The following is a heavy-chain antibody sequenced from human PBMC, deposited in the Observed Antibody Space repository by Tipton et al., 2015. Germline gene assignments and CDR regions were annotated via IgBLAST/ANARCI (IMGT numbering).Heavy chain of an antibody. J-gene: IGHJ3*02. Sequence: TLSLTCAVSAYSISSDYYWGWIRQPPGKGLEWIGSISYSGSTYYNPSLKSRVTISVDTSKNQFSLKLSSVTAADTAVYYCARDKERWLQYWAFDIWGQGTMVTVSS. CDR1: AYSISSDYY. CDR2: ISYSGST. D-gene: IGHD5-24*01. V-gene: IGHV4-38-2*02. CDR3: ARDKERWLQYWAFDI.